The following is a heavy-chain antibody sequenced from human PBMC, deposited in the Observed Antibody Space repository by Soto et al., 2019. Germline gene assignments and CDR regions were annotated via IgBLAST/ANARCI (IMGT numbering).Heavy chain of an antibody. J-gene: IGHJ6*02. CDR1: GYTFTSYA. Sequence: QVQLVQSGAEVKKPGASVKVSCKASGYTFTSYAMHWVRQAPGQRLEWMGWINAGNGNTKYSQKFQGRVTITRDTSASTAYMELSSLRSEDTAVYYCARVGIAAGGSGMDVWGQGTTVTVSS. CDR2: INAGNGNT. V-gene: IGHV1-3*01. CDR3: ARVGIAAGGSGMDV. D-gene: IGHD6-13*01.